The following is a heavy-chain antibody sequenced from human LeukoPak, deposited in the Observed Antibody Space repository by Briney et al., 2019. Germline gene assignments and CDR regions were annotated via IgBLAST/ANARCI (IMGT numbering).Heavy chain of an antibody. Sequence: GGSLRLSCAASGFTFSDYWMHWVRQVPGKGLVWVSRIISDGSSATYADSVKSRFTMSRDNAKNTLYLEMNSLRAEDTAVYYCARDARYNIDVWGQGTTVTVSS. CDR2: IISDGSSA. D-gene: IGHD3-9*01. V-gene: IGHV3-74*01. CDR1: GFTFSDYW. CDR3: ARDARYNIDV. J-gene: IGHJ6*02.